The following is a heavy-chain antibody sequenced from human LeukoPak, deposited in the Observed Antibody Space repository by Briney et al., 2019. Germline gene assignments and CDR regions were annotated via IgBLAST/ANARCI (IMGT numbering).Heavy chain of an antibody. D-gene: IGHD3-22*01. Sequence: KPGGSLRLSSAASGFTFSSYSMNWVRQAPGKGLEWVSSISSSSSYIYYADSVKGRFTISRDNAKNSLYLQMNSLRAEDTAVYYCARDSFLGYYDSSGPPEGYMDVWGKGTTVTISS. CDR3: ARDSFLGYYDSSGPPEGYMDV. CDR1: GFTFSSYS. CDR2: ISSSSSYI. V-gene: IGHV3-21*01. J-gene: IGHJ6*03.